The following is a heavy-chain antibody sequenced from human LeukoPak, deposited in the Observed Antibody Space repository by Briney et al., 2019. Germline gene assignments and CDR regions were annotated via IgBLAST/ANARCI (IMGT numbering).Heavy chain of an antibody. CDR3: AKDRQYIASRPDY. CDR2: FSGSGDTT. D-gene: IGHD6-6*01. CDR1: GFTFNSYA. Sequence: GGSLRLSCAASGFTFNSYALTWVRQAPGKGLEWVSAFSGSGDTTSYADSVKGRFTISRDNSKNTLYLQMNSLRAEDTAVYYCAKDRQYIASRPDYWGQGTLVTVSS. V-gene: IGHV3-23*01. J-gene: IGHJ4*02.